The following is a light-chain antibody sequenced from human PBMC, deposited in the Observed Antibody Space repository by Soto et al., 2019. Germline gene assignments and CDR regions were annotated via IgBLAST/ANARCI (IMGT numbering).Light chain of an antibody. J-gene: IGKJ4*01. CDR1: QSIRSN. V-gene: IGKV3-15*01. Sequence: EVVMRHSADTLSVSPREGATLSCRVSQSIRSNLAWYQQRPGQAPRLLMYGASTRADGIPARFTGSGSGTEFTLTISSLQSEDFAVYYCQQYYLWLVTSGG. CDR3: QQYYLWLVT. CDR2: GAS.